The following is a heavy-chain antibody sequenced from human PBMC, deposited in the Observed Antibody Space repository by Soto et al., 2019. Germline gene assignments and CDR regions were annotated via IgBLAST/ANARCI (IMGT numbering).Heavy chain of an antibody. CDR3: ARMLYKGVWNYYYYYYGMDV. J-gene: IGHJ6*02. V-gene: IGHV3-33*01. CDR1: GFTFSSYG. D-gene: IGHD1-1*01. CDR2: IWYDGSNK. Sequence: GGSLRLSCAASGFTFSSYGMHWVRQAPGKGLEWVAVIWYDGSNKYYADSVKGRFTISRDNSKNTLYLQMNSLRAEDTAVYYCARMLYKGVWNYYYYYYGMDVWGQGTTVTVSS.